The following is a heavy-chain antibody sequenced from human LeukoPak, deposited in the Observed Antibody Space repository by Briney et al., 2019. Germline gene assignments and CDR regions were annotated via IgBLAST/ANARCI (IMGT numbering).Heavy chain of an antibody. CDR3: AATVRPSITMIVVAPDY. CDR2: IVVGSGNT. CDR1: GFTFTSSA. Sequence: SVKVSCKASGFTFTSSAMQWVRQARGQRLEWIGWIVVGSGNTNYAQKFQERVTITRDVSTSTAYMELSSLRSEDTAVYYCAATVRPSITMIVVAPDYWGQGTLVTVSS. J-gene: IGHJ4*02. V-gene: IGHV1-58*02. D-gene: IGHD3-22*01.